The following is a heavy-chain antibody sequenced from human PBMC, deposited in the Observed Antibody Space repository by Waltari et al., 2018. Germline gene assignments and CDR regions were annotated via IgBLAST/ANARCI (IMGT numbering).Heavy chain of an antibody. J-gene: IGHJ4*02. D-gene: IGHD3-10*01. CDR1: GGSISSGSYY. Sequence: QVQLQESGPGLVKPSPTLSPTCTVPGGSISSGSYYWSSIRQPAGKGLEWIGRIYTSGSTSYSPSLKSRVTISVDTSKNQFSLKLSSVTAAGTAVYYCARERYGSGSFPDYWGQGTLVTVSS. CDR3: ARERYGSGSFPDY. V-gene: IGHV4-61*02. CDR2: IYTSGST.